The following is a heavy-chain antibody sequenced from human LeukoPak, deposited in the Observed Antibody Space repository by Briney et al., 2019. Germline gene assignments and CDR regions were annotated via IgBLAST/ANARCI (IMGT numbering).Heavy chain of an antibody. J-gene: IGHJ4*02. CDR3: ARHEDDSDY. D-gene: IGHD3-3*01. CDR1: GGSFSGYY. V-gene: IGHV4-34*01. Sequence: SETLSLTCAVYGGSFSGYYWSWIRQPPGKGLEWIGEINHSGSTNYNPSLKSRVTISVDTSKNQFSLKLSSVTAADTAVYYCARHEDDSDYWSQGTLVTVSS. CDR2: INHSGST.